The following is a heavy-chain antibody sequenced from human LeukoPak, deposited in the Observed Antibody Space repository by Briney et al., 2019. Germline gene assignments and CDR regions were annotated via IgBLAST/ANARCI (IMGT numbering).Heavy chain of an antibody. D-gene: IGHD5-12*01. V-gene: IGHV3-21*01. J-gene: IGHJ6*02. CDR2: IGRSPSYI. Sequence: PGGSLRLSCAASGFTFSSYRMNWVRQAPGKGLEWVSSIGRSPSYIYYADSVKGRFTISRDNAKDSLDLQMSSLRAEDTAVYYCARLTSYNHDYSGRYGLDVWGQGTTVTVSS. CDR3: ARLTSYNHDYSGRYGLDV. CDR1: GFTFSSYR.